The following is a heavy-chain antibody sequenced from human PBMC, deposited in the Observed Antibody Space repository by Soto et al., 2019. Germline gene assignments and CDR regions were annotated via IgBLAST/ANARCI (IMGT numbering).Heavy chain of an antibody. CDR1: GTSITSTSYH. CDR2: THSSGST. Sequence: QKLLQDSGPGLVKPSETLSLICTVSGTSITSTSYHWGWVRQSPGKGLEWIGTTHSSGSTNYHPSVVGRVTISLDESKGQLSLNLIAVTAADTAVYYCARRIGYGLGWSYFDYWGQGTLVTVSS. D-gene: IGHD3-3*01. J-gene: IGHJ4*02. CDR3: ARRIGYGLGWSYFDY. V-gene: IGHV4-39*01.